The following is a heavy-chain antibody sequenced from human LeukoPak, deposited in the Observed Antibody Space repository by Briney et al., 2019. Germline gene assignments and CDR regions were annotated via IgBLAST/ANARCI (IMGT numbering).Heavy chain of an antibody. Sequence: PGGSLRLSCAASGFTFSTFAMSWVRQDPGRGLEWVSSITGAGSTTYYPESVKGRFTISRDNSKSTLCLQMNSLRAEDTAVYYCAKQLGYCSDGSCYFPYWGQGTLVTVSS. CDR3: AKQLGYCSDGSCYFPY. CDR1: GFTFSTFA. J-gene: IGHJ4*02. CDR2: ITGAGSTT. D-gene: IGHD2-15*01. V-gene: IGHV3-23*01.